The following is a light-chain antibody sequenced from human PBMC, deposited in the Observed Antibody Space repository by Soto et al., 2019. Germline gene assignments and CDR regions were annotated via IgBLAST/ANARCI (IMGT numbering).Light chain of an antibody. CDR3: SSYTSSSTRGVV. J-gene: IGLJ2*01. Sequence: QSALTQPASVSGSPGQSITISCTGTSSDVGGYNYVSWYQQHPGKAPKLMIYEVSNRPSGVSNRSSGSKSGNTASLTISGLQAEDEADYYCSSYTSSSTRGVVFGGGTKLTVL. V-gene: IGLV2-14*01. CDR2: EVS. CDR1: SSDVGGYNY.